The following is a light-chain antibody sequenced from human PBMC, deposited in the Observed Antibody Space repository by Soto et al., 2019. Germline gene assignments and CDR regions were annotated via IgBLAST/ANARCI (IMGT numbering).Light chain of an antibody. CDR2: DVS. CDR1: SSDVDDYDY. Sequence: QSALTQPRSVSGSPGQSVTISCTGTSSDVDDYDYVSWYQQHPGKAPKLIIYDVSKRPSGVPDRFFASKSGSTASLTISGLQAEDESDYYCSFSAVSYHWVFGGGSKLTVL. V-gene: IGLV2-11*01. CDR3: SFSAVSYHWV. J-gene: IGLJ3*02.